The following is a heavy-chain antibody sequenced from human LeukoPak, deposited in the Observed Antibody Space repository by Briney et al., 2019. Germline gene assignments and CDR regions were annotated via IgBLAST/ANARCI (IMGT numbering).Heavy chain of an antibody. CDR3: AKTGPYYFEF. Sequence: PGGSLRLSRAPSGFPFRSSRMTWVRQAPGKGVEWVSAISGSGGSTYYPDSVKGRFTISRDNSMNTLYLQMNSLRAEDTAVYYCAKTGPYYFEFWGQGTLVTVSS. V-gene: IGHV3-23*01. CDR1: GFPFRSSR. CDR2: ISGSGGST. J-gene: IGHJ4*02.